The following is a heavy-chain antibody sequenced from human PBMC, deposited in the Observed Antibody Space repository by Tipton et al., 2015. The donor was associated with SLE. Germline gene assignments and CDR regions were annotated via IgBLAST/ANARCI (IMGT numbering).Heavy chain of an antibody. CDR3: AAATGNFAS. Sequence: TLSLTCTVSGGSISSYYWSWIRQPPGKGLEWIGYFFHSGITNYNPALKSRVTISMDTSKNQFSLRLSSVTTADTAVYYCAAATGNFASWGQGTLVTVSS. CDR1: GGSISSYY. J-gene: IGHJ4*02. V-gene: IGHV4-59*01. CDR2: FFHSGIT. D-gene: IGHD6-13*01.